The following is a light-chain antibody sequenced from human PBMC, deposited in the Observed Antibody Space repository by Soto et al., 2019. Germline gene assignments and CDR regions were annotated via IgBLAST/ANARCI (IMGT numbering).Light chain of an antibody. CDR1: QSISSY. Sequence: DIQMTQSPSSLSASVGDRVTITCRASQSISSYLNWYQQKPGKAPKLLIYAASSLQSGVPSRFSGSGSGTDFTLTISSLQPVYLATYYCQQTYSTPRTFGPGTKVDIK. V-gene: IGKV1-39*01. CDR2: AAS. CDR3: QQTYSTPRT. J-gene: IGKJ3*01.